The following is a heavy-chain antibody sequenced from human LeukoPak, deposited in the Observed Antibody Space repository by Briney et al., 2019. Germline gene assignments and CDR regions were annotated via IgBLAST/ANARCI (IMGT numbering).Heavy chain of an antibody. CDR3: AKDHCSSTSCYLGVFDY. CDR2: IWYGGSNK. V-gene: IGHV3-30*18. J-gene: IGHJ4*02. Sequence: PGRSLRLSCAASGFTFSSYGMHWVRQAPGKGLEWVAVIWYGGSNKYYADSVKGRFTISRDNSKNTLYLQMNSLRAEDTAVYYCAKDHCSSTSCYLGVFDYWGQGTLVTVSS. CDR1: GFTFSSYG. D-gene: IGHD2-2*01.